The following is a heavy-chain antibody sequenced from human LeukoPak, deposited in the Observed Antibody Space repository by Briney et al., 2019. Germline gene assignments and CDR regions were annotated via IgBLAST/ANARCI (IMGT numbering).Heavy chain of an antibody. CDR2: ISGSGGST. CDR3: ARGSQWELLGSCDC. V-gene: IGHV3-23*01. CDR1: GFTFSSYA. Sequence: GGSLRLSCAASGFTFSSYAMSWVRQAPGKGLEWVSAISGSGGSTYYADSVKGRFTISRDNSKNTLYLQMNSLRAEDTAVYYCARGSQWELLGSCDCWGQGTLVTVSS. J-gene: IGHJ4*02. D-gene: IGHD1-26*01.